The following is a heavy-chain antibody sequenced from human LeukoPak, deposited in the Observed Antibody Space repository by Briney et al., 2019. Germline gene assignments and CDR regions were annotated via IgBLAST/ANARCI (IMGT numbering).Heavy chain of an antibody. CDR2: ISNSGGST. Sequence: PGGSLRLSCAASGFTFNNYAMSWVRQAPGKGLEWVSAISNSGGSTYYADSVKGRFTISRDNSKNTLYLQMNSLRAEDTAVYYCARDRDDYVWGIYRYGDYWGQGTLVTVSS. CDR3: ARDRDDYVWGIYRYGDY. J-gene: IGHJ4*02. CDR1: GFTFNNYA. D-gene: IGHD3-16*02. V-gene: IGHV3-23*01.